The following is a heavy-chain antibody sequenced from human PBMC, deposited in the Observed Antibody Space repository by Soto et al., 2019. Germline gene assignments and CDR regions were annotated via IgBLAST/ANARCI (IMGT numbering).Heavy chain of an antibody. D-gene: IGHD2-2*01. CDR1: SASISSSSYT. V-gene: IGHV4-39*01. J-gene: IGHJ6*02. Sequence: QLQLQESGPGLVKPSETLSLTCTVSSASISSSSYTWGWIRQPPGKGLEWIGSIYYSGTTYYNPSLKSRATVSVDTSKNQFSLKVTSVTAADTAVYYCARLHGYCISSSCHGHYAMDVWGQGTTVTVSS. CDR3: ARLHGYCISSSCHGHYAMDV. CDR2: IYYSGTT.